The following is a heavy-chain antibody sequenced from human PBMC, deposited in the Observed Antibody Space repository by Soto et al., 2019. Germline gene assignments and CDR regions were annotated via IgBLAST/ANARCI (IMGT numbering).Heavy chain of an antibody. CDR2: IHHSGRT. Sequence: QVHLQQWGAGLLKPSETLSLTCALYGGSFDGYYWSWIRQSPGKGLEWIGEIHHSGRTKYNPSLKSRVSLSVDTSTKQFSLKLTSVTAADRGVYYCARGVDSWSGYLFWGQGTTVTVSS. V-gene: IGHV4-34*01. D-gene: IGHD3-3*01. CDR3: ARGVDSWSGYLF. CDR1: GGSFDGYY. J-gene: IGHJ4*02.